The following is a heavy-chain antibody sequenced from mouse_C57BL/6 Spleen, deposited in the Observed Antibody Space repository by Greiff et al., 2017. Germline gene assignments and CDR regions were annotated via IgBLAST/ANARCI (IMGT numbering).Heavy chain of an antibody. Sequence: DVMLVESGPGLAKPSQTLSLTCSVTGYSITSDYWNWIRKFPGNKLEYMGYISYSGSTNYNPYHKSPISITRDTSKNKNYLQLNSMTTEDTATYYCARGDYGYDGYFDVWGTGTTVTVSS. CDR2: ISYSGST. CDR1: GYSITSDY. V-gene: IGHV3-8*01. J-gene: IGHJ1*03. CDR3: ARGDYGYDGYFDV. D-gene: IGHD2-2*01.